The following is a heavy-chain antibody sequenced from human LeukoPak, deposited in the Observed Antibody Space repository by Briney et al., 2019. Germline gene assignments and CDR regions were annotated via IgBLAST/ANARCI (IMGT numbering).Heavy chain of an antibody. CDR3: ARDRFRDVDY. CDR2: ISAYNGNT. CDR1: GYTLTSYG. V-gene: IGHV1-18*01. J-gene: IGHJ4*02. Sequence: GASLTVSCTASGYTLTSYGISWVRQAPGQGVEWMGWISAYNGNTNYAQKLQGRVTMTTDTSTSTAYMELRSLRSDDTAVYYCARDRFRDVDYWGQGTLVTVSS.